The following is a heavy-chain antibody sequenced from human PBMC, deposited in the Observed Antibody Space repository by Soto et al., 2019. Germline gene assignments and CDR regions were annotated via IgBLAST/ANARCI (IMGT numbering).Heavy chain of an antibody. Sequence: GGSLRLSCVASGFVFANGWMSWVRQDPGKGLEWVARIKSKTDGGTSDHAAPVKGRFTVSRDDSQNTLYLQMSSLTTDDTAVYYCTTDRGISVRPAFDSWGQGTLVTVSS. CDR2: IKSKTDGGTS. CDR3: TTDRGISVRPAFDS. CDR1: GFVFANGW. D-gene: IGHD6-6*01. V-gene: IGHV3-15*01. J-gene: IGHJ4*02.